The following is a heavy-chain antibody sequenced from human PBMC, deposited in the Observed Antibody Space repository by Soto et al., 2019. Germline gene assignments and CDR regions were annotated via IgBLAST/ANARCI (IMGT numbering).Heavy chain of an antibody. Sequence: ASVKVSCKASGYTFTGYYMHWVRQAPGQGLEWMGWINPNSGGTNYAQKFQGRVAMTRDTSISTAYMELSRLRSDDTAVYYCARGNQYYYGSGSYYNNWFDPWGQGTLVTVSS. CDR3: ARGNQYYYGSGSYYNNWFDP. CDR2: INPNSGGT. V-gene: IGHV1-2*02. D-gene: IGHD3-10*01. J-gene: IGHJ5*02. CDR1: GYTFTGYY.